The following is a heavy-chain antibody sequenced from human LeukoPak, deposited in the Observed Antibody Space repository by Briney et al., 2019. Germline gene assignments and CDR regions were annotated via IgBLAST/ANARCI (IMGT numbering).Heavy chain of an antibody. Sequence: ASVKVSCKASGYTFTSYGISWVRQAPGQGLEWMGWVNPNTGGTKYAQKFQGRVTMTRDTSINTFYMELSRLTSDDTALYYCARDLYSDNSGRFDPWGQGTRVTVSS. CDR3: ARDLYSDNSGRFDP. CDR2: VNPNTGGT. J-gene: IGHJ5*02. V-gene: IGHV1-2*02. D-gene: IGHD3-22*01. CDR1: GYTFTSYG.